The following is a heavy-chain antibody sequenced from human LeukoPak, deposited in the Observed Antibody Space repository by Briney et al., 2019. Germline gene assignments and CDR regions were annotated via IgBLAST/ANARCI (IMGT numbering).Heavy chain of an antibody. D-gene: IGHD1-26*01. V-gene: IGHV4-59*01. CDR1: GASISNFY. Sequence: SETLSLTCTVSGASISNFYWYWIRQSPGKGLESIGHIRYGGRTNYNPSLESRLTISLDTSKNQVSLTLSSVTAADTAVYFCARRVVGTGWGQENGLDPWGQGTLVTVSS. CDR3: ARRVVGTGWGQENGLDP. CDR2: IRYGGRT. J-gene: IGHJ5*02.